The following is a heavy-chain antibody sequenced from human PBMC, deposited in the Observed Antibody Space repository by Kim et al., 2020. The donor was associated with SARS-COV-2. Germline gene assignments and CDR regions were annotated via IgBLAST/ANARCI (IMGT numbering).Heavy chain of an antibody. CDR2: MNPNSGNT. V-gene: IGHV1-8*01. CDR1: GYTFTSYD. D-gene: IGHD3-9*01. J-gene: IGHJ6*03. CDR3: ARGVRYFDWFTRSGYYYYMGV. Sequence: ASVKVSCKASGYTFTSYDINWVRQATGQGLEWMGWMNPNSGNTGYAQKFQGRVTMTRNTSISTAYMELSSLRSEDTAVYYCARGVRYFDWFTRSGYYYYMGVWGKGTTVAVSS.